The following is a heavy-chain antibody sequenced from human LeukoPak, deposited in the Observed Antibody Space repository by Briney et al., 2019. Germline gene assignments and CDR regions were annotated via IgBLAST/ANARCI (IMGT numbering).Heavy chain of an antibody. CDR1: GIMFSDSA. V-gene: IGHV3-23*01. Sequence: GGSLRLSCAASGIMFSDSAMYWVRQAPGKGLERVAVITDNYNTYYGDSVKGRFTVSRDNSKKTLYLQMNSLRVDDTALYHCVKGACSSGCSGNYWGQGTRVIVSS. J-gene: IGHJ4*02. D-gene: IGHD6-19*01. CDR3: VKGACSSGCSGNY. CDR2: ITDNYNT.